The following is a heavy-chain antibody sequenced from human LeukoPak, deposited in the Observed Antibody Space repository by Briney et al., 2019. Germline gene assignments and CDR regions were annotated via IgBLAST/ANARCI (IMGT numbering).Heavy chain of an antibody. CDR3: ARDRARYYDILTGSPNWFDP. Sequence: SVKVSCKASGGTFSSYAISWVRQAPGQGLEWMGGIIPIFGTANYAQKFQGRVTITTDESTSTAYMELSSLRSEDTAVYYCARDRARYYDILTGSPNWFDPWGQGTLVTVSS. CDR1: GGTFSSYA. D-gene: IGHD3-9*01. CDR2: IIPIFGTA. J-gene: IGHJ5*02. V-gene: IGHV1-69*05.